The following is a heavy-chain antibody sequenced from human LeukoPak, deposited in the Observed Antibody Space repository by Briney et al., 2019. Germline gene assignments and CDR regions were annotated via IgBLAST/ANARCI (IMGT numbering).Heavy chain of an antibody. D-gene: IGHD3-22*01. J-gene: IGHJ4*02. CDR2: ISVSGGST. CDR3: AKGRRIVVDPFDY. Sequence: GGSLRLSCAASGFTFSSYGMSWVRQAPGKGLEWVSAISVSGGSTYYADSVKGRFTISRDNSKNTLYLQMNSLRAEDTAVYYCAKGRRIVVDPFDYWGQGTLVAVSS. V-gene: IGHV3-23*01. CDR1: GFTFSSYG.